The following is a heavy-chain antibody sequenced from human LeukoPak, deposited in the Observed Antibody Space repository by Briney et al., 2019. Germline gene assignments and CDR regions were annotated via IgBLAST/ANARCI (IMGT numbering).Heavy chain of an antibody. V-gene: IGHV1-2*02. CDR3: ARDRGYNWNYHWFDP. J-gene: IGHJ5*02. D-gene: IGHD1-7*01. Sequence: ASVKVSCKASGYTFTGYYMHWVRQAPGQGLEWMGWINPNSGGTNYAQKFQGRVTMTRDTSISTAYMELSRLRSGDTAVYYCARDRGYNWNYHWFDPWGQGTLVTVSS. CDR1: GYTFTGYY. CDR2: INPNSGGT.